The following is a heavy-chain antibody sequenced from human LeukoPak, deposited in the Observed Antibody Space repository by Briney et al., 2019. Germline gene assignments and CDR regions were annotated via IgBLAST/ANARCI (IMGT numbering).Heavy chain of an antibody. V-gene: IGHV4-34*01. CDR1: GGSFSGYY. D-gene: IGHD3-22*01. CDR2: INHSGST. Sequence: SETLSLTCAVYGGSFSGYYWSWIRQPPGKGLEWIGEINHSGSTNYNPSLKSRVTISVDTSKNQFSLKLSSVTAADTAVYYCARHAGTYYDSSGQFDYWGQGTLVTVSS. J-gene: IGHJ4*02. CDR3: ARHAGTYYDSSGQFDY.